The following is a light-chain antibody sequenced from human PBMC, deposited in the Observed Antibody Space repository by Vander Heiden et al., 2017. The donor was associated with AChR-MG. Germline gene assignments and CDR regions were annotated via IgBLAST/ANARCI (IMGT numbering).Light chain of an antibody. CDR3: SSYTSSSTRV. CDR2: EVS. V-gene: IGLV2-14*01. Sequence: QSALTQPASVSGSPGQSITISCTAPSSDVGGYNYVAWYQQHQGKAPKLMIYEVSNRPSGVSNRFPGSKSGNTASLTSSGLQAEDEADYYCSSYTSSSTRVFGGGTKLTVL. J-gene: IGLJ3*02. CDR1: SSDVGGYNY.